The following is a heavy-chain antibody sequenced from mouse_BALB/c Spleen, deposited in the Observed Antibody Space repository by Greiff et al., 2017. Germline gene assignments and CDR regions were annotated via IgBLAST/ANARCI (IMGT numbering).Heavy chain of an antibody. CDR3: ASDGYYSSYYAMDY. CDR2: ISSGGGST. V-gene: IGHV5-12-1*01. CDR1: GFAFSSYD. J-gene: IGHJ4*01. D-gene: IGHD2-3*01. Sequence: EVHLVESGGGLVKPGGSLKLSCAASGFAFSSYDMSWVRQTPEKRLEWVAYISSGGGSTYYPDTVKGRFTISRDNAKNTLYLQMSSLKSEDTAMYYYASDGYYSSYYAMDYWGQGTSVTVSS.